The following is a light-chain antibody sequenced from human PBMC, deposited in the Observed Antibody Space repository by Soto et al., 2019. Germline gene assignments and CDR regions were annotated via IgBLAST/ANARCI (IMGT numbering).Light chain of an antibody. V-gene: IGLV2-14*03. CDR3: SSYTSTNTVI. CDR1: SSDVGGYNY. CDR2: DVS. J-gene: IGLJ2*01. Sequence: QSALTQPASVSGSTGQSITIYCTGTSSDVGGYNYVSWYQHHPCKAPKLMIYDVSNRPSGVSNRFSGSKSGNTASLTISGLQSEDEADYYCSSYTSTNTVIFGGGTKLTVL.